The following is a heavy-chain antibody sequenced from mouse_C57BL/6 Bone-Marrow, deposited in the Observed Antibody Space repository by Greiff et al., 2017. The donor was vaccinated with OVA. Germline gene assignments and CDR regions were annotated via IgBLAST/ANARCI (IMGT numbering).Heavy chain of an antibody. V-gene: IGHV1-54*01. CDR3: ACGSGYYYFDD. CDR2: IYPGSGGT. D-gene: IGHD1-3*01. CDR1: GYAFTNYL. J-gene: IGHJ2*01. Sequence: QVHLQQPGAELVRPGTSVKVSCKASGYAFTNYLIEWVKQRPGQGLEWIGVIYPGSGGTNYNEKFKGKATLTVDTSSSTAYMQLSSLTSEDSAVYVCACGSGYYYFDDWGQGTTLTVSS.